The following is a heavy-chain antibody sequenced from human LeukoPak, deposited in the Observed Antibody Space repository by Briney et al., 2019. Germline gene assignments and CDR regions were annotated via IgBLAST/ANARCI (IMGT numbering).Heavy chain of an antibody. CDR3: ARDSPGIMIFGVITPN. J-gene: IGHJ4*02. Sequence: GGSLRLSCAASGFTFSSYWMSWVRQAPGKGLEWVANIRQDGSEKYYVDSVKGRFTISRDNAKNSVYLQMNSLRAEDTAVYYCARDSPGIMIFGVITPNGGQGTLVTVSS. D-gene: IGHD3-3*01. CDR2: IRQDGSEK. CDR1: GFTFSSYW. V-gene: IGHV3-7*05.